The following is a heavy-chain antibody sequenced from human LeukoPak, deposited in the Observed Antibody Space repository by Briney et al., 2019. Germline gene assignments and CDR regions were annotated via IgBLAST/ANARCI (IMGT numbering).Heavy chain of an antibody. Sequence: PGGSLRLSCAASRFTFSICAMNWVRQAPGKGLEWVSGISGSGSSTYYADSVKGRFTISRDSSKNTVYLQMNSLRAEDTARYYCAKADGSYKTLIDYWGQGTLVTVSS. CDR3: AKADGSYKTLIDY. V-gene: IGHV3-23*01. CDR2: ISGSGSST. J-gene: IGHJ4*02. CDR1: RFTFSICA. D-gene: IGHD3-10*01.